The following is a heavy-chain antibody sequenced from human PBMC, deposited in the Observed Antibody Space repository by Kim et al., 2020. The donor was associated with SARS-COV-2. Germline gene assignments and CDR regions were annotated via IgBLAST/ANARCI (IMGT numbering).Heavy chain of an antibody. CDR2: TYYRSKWYN. CDR3: ARDSIAAAGYYYYYGMDV. CDR1: GDSVSSNSAA. Sequence: SQTLSLTCAISGDSVSSNSAAWNWIRQSPSRGLEWLGRTYYRSKWYNDYAVSVKSRITINPDTSKNQFSLQLNSVTPEDTAVYYCARDSIAAAGYYYYYGMDVWGQGTTVTVSS. D-gene: IGHD6-13*01. V-gene: IGHV6-1*01. J-gene: IGHJ6*02.